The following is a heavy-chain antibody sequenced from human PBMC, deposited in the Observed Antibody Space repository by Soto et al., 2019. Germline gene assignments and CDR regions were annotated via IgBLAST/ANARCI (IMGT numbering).Heavy chain of an antibody. CDR1: GFTFSDHY. Sequence: GGSLRLSCAASGFTFSDHYMDWVRQAPGKGLEWVGRTRNKANSYTTEYAASVKGRFTISRDDSKNSLYLQMNSLKTEDTAVYYCARGIYYDSSGYYYVLDYWGQGTLVTVSS. V-gene: IGHV3-72*01. D-gene: IGHD3-22*01. J-gene: IGHJ4*02. CDR3: ARGIYYDSSGYYYVLDY. CDR2: TRNKANSYTT.